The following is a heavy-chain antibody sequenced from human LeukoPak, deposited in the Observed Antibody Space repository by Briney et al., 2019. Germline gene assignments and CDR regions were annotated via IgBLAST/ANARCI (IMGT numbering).Heavy chain of an antibody. D-gene: IGHD4-11*01. V-gene: IGHV4-4*09. Sequence: SETLSLTCTVSGGSISGGYWSWIRQPPGRGLEWIGYVYTSGSTNYNPSLKSRVTISVDTSKSQFALKLSSVTAADTAVYYCAKSYFDYSTYYSYYFNLWGQGALVTVSS. CDR3: AKSYFDYSTYYSYYFNL. CDR2: VYTSGST. CDR1: GGSISGGY. J-gene: IGHJ4*02.